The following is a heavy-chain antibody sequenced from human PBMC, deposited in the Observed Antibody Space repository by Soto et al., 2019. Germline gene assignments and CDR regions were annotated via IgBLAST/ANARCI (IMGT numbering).Heavy chain of an antibody. V-gene: IGHV3-23*01. D-gene: IGHD2-2*01. J-gene: IGHJ3*02. CDR2: ISASGGST. CDR1: GFTFSSYA. CDR3: AKVLSPSYQLLEYDAFDI. Sequence: GGSLRLSCAASGFTFSSYAMSWVRQAPGKGLEWVSGISASGGSTYYADSVKGRFTISRDTSKNTLYLQMNSLRAEDTAVYYCAKVLSPSYQLLEYDAFDIWGQGTMVTVSS.